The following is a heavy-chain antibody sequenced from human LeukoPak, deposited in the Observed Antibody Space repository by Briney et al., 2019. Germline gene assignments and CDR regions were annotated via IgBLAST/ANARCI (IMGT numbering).Heavy chain of an antibody. CDR3: ARDGSSGLRTFEI. V-gene: IGHV4-59*01. J-gene: IGHJ3*02. D-gene: IGHD3-22*01. CDR1: GGSFSGYY. CDR2: IYYSGST. Sequence: PSETLSLTCAVYGGSFSGYYWSWIRQPPGKGLEWIGYIYYSGSTNYNPSLKSRVTISVDTSKNQFSLKLSSVTAADTAVYYCARDGSSGLRTFEIWGQGTMVTVSS.